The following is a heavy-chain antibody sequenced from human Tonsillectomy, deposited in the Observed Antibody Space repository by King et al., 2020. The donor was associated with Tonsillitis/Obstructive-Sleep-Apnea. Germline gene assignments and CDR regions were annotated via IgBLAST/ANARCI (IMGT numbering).Heavy chain of an antibody. V-gene: IGHV1-46*01. J-gene: IGHJ4*02. Sequence: QLVQSGAEVKTPGASVKVSCKASGYTFTNYYIHWVRQARGQGLEWMGLINPSSGVTTYAQKFQGRVTMTSDTSTNTVYLELSSLRSEDTAMYYCARDDVVGRYIDSWGQGTLVTVSS. CDR3: ARDDVVGRYIDS. CDR2: INPSSGVT. CDR1: GYTFTNYY. D-gene: IGHD1-14*01.